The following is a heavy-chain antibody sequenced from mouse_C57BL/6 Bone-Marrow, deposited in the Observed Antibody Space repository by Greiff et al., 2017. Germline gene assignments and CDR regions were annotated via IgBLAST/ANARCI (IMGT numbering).Heavy chain of an antibody. V-gene: IGHV1-81*01. J-gene: IGHJ3*01. CDR1: GYTFTSYG. Sequence: QVQLKQSGAELARPGASVKLSCKASGYTFTSYGISWVKQRTGQGLEWIGEIYPRSGNTYYNEKFKGKATLTADKSFSTAYMELRSLTSEDSAVYFCARGGYYSNFLAYWGQGTLVTVSA. D-gene: IGHD2-5*01. CDR2: IYPRSGNT. CDR3: ARGGYYSNFLAY.